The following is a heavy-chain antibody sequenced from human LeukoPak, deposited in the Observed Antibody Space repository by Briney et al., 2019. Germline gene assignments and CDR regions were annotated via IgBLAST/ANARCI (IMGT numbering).Heavy chain of an antibody. Sequence: ASVKVSCKASGYTFTGYYMHWVRQAPGQGLEWMGGIIPIFGTANYAQKFQGRVTITADESTSTAYMELSSLRSEDTAVYYCARDSHPGGFYYYYFDYWGQGTLVTVSS. CDR3: ARDSHPGGFYYYYFDY. CDR2: IIPIFGTA. D-gene: IGHD2/OR15-2a*01. CDR1: GYTFTGYY. J-gene: IGHJ4*02. V-gene: IGHV1-69*13.